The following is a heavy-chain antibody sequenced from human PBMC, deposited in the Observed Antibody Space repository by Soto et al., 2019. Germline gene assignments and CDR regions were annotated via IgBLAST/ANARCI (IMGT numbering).Heavy chain of an antibody. CDR3: ARGEYGDYDYYNAMDV. CDR2: INPSGGRT. V-gene: IGHV1-46*04. Sequence: QVQLVQSGAEVKKPGASVTVSCKASGYSFTSFYIHWVRQAPGQGLEWMGRINPSGGRTTYAQTLQGRVTMTSETSTSTVYMELSSLRSEDTAVYYCARGEYGDYDYYNAMDVWGQGTTVTASS. J-gene: IGHJ6*02. D-gene: IGHD4-17*01. CDR1: GYSFTSFY.